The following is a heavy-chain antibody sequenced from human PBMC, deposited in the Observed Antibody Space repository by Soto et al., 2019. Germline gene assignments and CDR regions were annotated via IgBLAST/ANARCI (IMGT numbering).Heavy chain of an antibody. D-gene: IGHD3-10*01. CDR2: IIPIFGTA. Sequence: QVQLVQSGAEVKKPGSSVKVSCKASGGTFSSYAISWVRQAPGQGLEWMGGIIPIFGTANYALKFQGRVTITADESTSTAYMELSSLRSEDTAVYYCARKYYYGSGSYPDWFDPWGQGTLVTVSS. CDR1: GGTFSSYA. V-gene: IGHV1-69*01. CDR3: ARKYYYGSGSYPDWFDP. J-gene: IGHJ5*02.